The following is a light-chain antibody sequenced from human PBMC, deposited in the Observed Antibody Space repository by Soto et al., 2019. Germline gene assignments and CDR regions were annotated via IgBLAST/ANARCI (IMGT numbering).Light chain of an antibody. CDR3: CSFPSRHPHV. V-gene: IGLV2-14*01. CDR1: SSDIGGYNY. J-gene: IGLJ1*01. CDR2: DVS. Sequence: QSALTQPASVSGSPGQSTTISCTGTSSDIGGYNYVSWYQQLPGEAPKLIIYDVSDRPSGVSTRFSGSKSANTASLTISGLRAEDEGDYYCCSFPSRHPHVFGTGTKLTVL.